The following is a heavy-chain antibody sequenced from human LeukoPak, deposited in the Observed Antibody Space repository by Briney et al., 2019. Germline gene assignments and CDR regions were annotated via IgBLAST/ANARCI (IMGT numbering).Heavy chain of an antibody. J-gene: IGHJ6*02. CDR3: ARDRLQDAMDV. CDR1: GFTFSSYS. CDR2: ISSSSSTI. V-gene: IGHV3-48*01. Sequence: PGGSLRLSCAASGFTFSSYSMNWVRQAPGKGLEWVSYISSSSSTIYYADSVKGRFTISKDNSENTLFLQMNSLRGDDTAVYYCARDRLQDAMDVWGQGTTVTVSS. D-gene: IGHD4-11*01.